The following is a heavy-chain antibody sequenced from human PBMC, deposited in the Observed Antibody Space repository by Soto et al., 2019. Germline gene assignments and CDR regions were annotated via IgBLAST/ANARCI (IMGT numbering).Heavy chain of an antibody. CDR3: ARAFAGFGAYWYFDL. J-gene: IGHJ2*01. CDR1: GGSITDYY. D-gene: IGHD3-16*01. Sequence: SETLSLTCTVSGGSITDYYWSWIRQPPGKALEWIGYGYHSVSIHYNPSLKTRVTISVDTSENQFSLRLSSVTAADTAVYYCARAFAGFGAYWYFDLWGRGTLVTSPQ. V-gene: IGHV4-59*01. CDR2: GYHSVSI.